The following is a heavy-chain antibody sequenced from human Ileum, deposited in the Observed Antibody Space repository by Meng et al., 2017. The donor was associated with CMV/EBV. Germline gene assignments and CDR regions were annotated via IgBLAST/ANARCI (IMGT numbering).Heavy chain of an antibody. CDR3: ARETGYCSSTSCPYFDY. Sequence: YTFASYGISWVRQAPGQGLEWMGWISAYNGNTNYAQKLQDRVTMTTDTSTSTAYMELRSLRSDDTAVYYCARETGYCSSTSCPYFDYWGQGTLVTVSS. V-gene: IGHV1-18*01. CDR1: YTFASYG. J-gene: IGHJ4*02. CDR2: ISAYNGNT. D-gene: IGHD2-2*01.